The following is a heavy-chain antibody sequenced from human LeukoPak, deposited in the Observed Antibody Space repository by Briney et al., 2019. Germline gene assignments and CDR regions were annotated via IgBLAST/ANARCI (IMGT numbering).Heavy chain of an antibody. CDR3: ARVAAGTLYYYYYMDV. Sequence: PSETLSLTCTVSGGSISSYYWSWIRQPPGKGLEWIGYIYYSGSTNYNPSLKSRVTISVDTSKNQFSLKLSSVTAADTAVYYCARVAAGTLYYYYYMDVWGKGTTVTVSS. CDR1: GGSISSYY. D-gene: IGHD6-13*01. J-gene: IGHJ6*03. V-gene: IGHV4-59*08. CDR2: IYYSGST.